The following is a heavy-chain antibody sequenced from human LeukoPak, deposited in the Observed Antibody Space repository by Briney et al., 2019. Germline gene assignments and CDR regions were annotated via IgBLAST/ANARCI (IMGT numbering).Heavy chain of an antibody. D-gene: IGHD2-2*01. CDR3: ARLEGYCSSTSCYGPYYFDY. CDR2: IYYSGST. Sequence: SETLSLTCTVSDGSISSYYWSWIRQPPGKGLEWIGYIYYSGSTNYNPSLKSRVTMSVDTSKNQFSLRLSSVTAADTAVYYCARLEGYCSSTSCYGPYYFDYWGQGTLVTVSS. J-gene: IGHJ4*02. V-gene: IGHV4-59*08. CDR1: DGSISSYY.